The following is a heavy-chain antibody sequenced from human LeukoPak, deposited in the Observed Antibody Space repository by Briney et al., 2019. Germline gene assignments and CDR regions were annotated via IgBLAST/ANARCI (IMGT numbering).Heavy chain of an antibody. Sequence: PSETLSPTCTVSGGSISSYYWSWIRQPAGKGLEWIGRIYTSGSTNYNPSLKSRVTMSVDTSKNQFSLKLSSVTAADTAVYYCARGGSYYYDSSGYPDYWGQGTLVTVSS. CDR3: ARGGSYYYDSSGYPDY. D-gene: IGHD3-22*01. V-gene: IGHV4-4*07. CDR2: IYTSGST. CDR1: GGSISSYY. J-gene: IGHJ4*02.